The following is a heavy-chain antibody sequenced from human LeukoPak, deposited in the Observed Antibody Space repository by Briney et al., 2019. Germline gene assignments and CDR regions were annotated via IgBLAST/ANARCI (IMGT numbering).Heavy chain of an antibody. D-gene: IGHD3-9*01. CDR3: AKSARNWNILSGFRTIFDY. Sequence: GGSLRLSCAASGFTFSSYDMSWVRQAPGKGLEWVSAISGSGGSTYYADSVKGRFTISRDNSKNTLYLQMNSLRAEDTAVYYCAKSARNWNILSGFRTIFDYWGQGTLVTVSS. CDR2: ISGSGGST. J-gene: IGHJ4*02. V-gene: IGHV3-23*01. CDR1: GFTFSSYD.